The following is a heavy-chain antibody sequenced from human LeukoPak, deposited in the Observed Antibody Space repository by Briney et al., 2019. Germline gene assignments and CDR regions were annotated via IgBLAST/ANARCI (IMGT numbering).Heavy chain of an antibody. D-gene: IGHD6-6*01. J-gene: IGHJ4*02. CDR3: ARLAAQGYYFDY. CDR2: INPNSGGT. V-gene: IGHV1-2*02. Sequence: ASVKVSCKASGYTFTGYYMHWGRQAPGQGLEWMGWINPNSGGTNYAQKFQGRVTMTRDTSISTAYMELSRLRSDDTAVYYCARLAAQGYYFDYWGQGTLVTVSS. CDR1: GYTFTGYY.